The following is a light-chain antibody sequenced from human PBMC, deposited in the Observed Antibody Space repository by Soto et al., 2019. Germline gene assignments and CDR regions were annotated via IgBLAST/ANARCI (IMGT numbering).Light chain of an antibody. CDR2: GAS. J-gene: IGKJ5*01. V-gene: IGKV3-11*01. CDR1: QSVSSN. CDR3: QQRGNWPRIT. Sequence: EVVVTQSPATLSVSPGERATLSCRASQSVSSNLAWYQQKPGQAPRLLIYGASTRATGIPARFSGSGSGTDFTLTIGSLEPEDFAVYYCQQRGNWPRITFGQGTRLEIK.